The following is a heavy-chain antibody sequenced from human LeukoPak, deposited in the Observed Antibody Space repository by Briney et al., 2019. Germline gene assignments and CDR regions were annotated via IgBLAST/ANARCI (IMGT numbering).Heavy chain of an antibody. D-gene: IGHD3-10*01. J-gene: IGHJ6*02. Sequence: ASVKVSRKVSGYTLTQLSMHWVRQAPGKGLEWMGGFDPEDGETIYEQKFQGRVTMTEDTSTDTAYMELSSLRSEDTAVYYCATSKMVRGDYYYYGMDVWGQGTTVTVSS. V-gene: IGHV1-24*01. CDR2: FDPEDGET. CDR1: GYTLTQLS. CDR3: ATSKMVRGDYYYYGMDV.